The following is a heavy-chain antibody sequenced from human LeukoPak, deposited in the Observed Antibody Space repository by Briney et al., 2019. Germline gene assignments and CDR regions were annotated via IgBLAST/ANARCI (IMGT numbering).Heavy chain of an antibody. CDR2: INPSGGST. Sequence: ASVKVSCKASGYTFTSYYMHWVRQAPGQGLEWMGIINPSGGSTSYAQKFQGRVTMTRDMSTSTVYMELSSLRSEDTAVYYCARDSRFGELSFGNYYYYMDVWGKGTTVTISS. V-gene: IGHV1-46*01. J-gene: IGHJ6*03. CDR1: GYTFTSYY. CDR3: ARDSRFGELSFGNYYYYMDV. D-gene: IGHD3-10*01.